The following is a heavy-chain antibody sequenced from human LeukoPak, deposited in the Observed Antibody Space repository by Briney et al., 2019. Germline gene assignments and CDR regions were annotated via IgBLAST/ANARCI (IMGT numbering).Heavy chain of an antibody. CDR2: ISHDGSNK. Sequence: GGSLRLSCAASGFTFSSYAMHWVRQAPGKGLEWVAVISHDGSNKYYADSVKGRFTISRDNSKNTLYLQMNSLRAEDTAVYYCARVGVGATLYNWFDPWGQGTLVTVSS. CDR1: GFTFSSYA. D-gene: IGHD1-26*01. CDR3: ARVGVGATLYNWFDP. V-gene: IGHV3-30-3*01. J-gene: IGHJ5*02.